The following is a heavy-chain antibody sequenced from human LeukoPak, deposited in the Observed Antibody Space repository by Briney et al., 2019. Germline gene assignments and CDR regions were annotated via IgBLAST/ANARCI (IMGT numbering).Heavy chain of an antibody. CDR3: ARSVSAYAGRGWFDP. CDR2: MYYTGTT. Sequence: PSETLSLTCSVTGGSIRSLGYSWGWIRQPPGKGLEWIASMYYTGTTYYNPSLKSRVTMSVDTSKNQFSLNLTSVTAADTAVFHCARSVSAYAGRGWFDPWGQGTLVTVSS. V-gene: IGHV4-39*07. CDR1: GGSIRSLGYS. D-gene: IGHD5-12*01. J-gene: IGHJ5*02.